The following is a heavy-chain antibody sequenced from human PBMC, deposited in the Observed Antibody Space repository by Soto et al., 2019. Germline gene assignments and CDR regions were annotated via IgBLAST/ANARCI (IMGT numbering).Heavy chain of an antibody. CDR1: GFTFDDNA. CDR3: AISQDKGGRTTFIY. Sequence: GGSLRLSCAVSGFTFDDNAMHWVRQAPEKGLEWVSGINWKSDIGYADSVKGRFTISRDNAENSLYLQMNSLRAEDTALYYCAISQDKGGRTTFIYWGQGTQVTVSS. D-gene: IGHD3-16*01. V-gene: IGHV3-9*01. J-gene: IGHJ4*02. CDR2: INWKSDI.